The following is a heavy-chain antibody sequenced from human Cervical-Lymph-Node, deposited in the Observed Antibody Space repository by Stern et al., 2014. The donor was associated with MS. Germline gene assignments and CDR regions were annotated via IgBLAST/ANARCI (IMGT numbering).Heavy chain of an antibody. CDR3: ALGGFGHYFEY. CDR2: ISPIIGTA. D-gene: IGHD3-10*01. Sequence: MQLVESGAEVQKPGSSVKVSCRASGCTFSSSDISWVRQAPGQGLEWMGGISPIIGTANYAQKYQGRVTIAADESTSTAYMELSSLRSEDTAIYYCALGGFGHYFEYWGQGTLVTVSS. CDR1: GCTFSSSD. J-gene: IGHJ4*02. V-gene: IGHV1-69*01.